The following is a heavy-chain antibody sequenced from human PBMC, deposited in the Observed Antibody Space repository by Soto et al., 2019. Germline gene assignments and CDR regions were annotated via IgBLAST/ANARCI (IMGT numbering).Heavy chain of an antibody. D-gene: IGHD6-19*01. CDR1: GGTFSSYA. Sequence: QVQLVQSGAEVKKPGSSVKVSCKASGGTFSSYAISWVRQAPGQGLEWMGGIIPIFGTANYAQKIQGRVTISADDSTSTAYMELSSLRSEDTDVYYCAGGEEGYSSGWFDYWGQGTLVTVSS. J-gene: IGHJ4*02. CDR3: AGGEEGYSSGWFDY. V-gene: IGHV1-69*12. CDR2: IIPIFGTA.